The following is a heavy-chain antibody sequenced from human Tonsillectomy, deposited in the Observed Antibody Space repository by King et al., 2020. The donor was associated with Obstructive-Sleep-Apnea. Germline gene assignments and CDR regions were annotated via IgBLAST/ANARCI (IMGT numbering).Heavy chain of an antibody. Sequence: VQLVESGGGVVQPGRSLRLSCAASGFTFSSHVMHWVRQAPGKGLEWVALISYDEDGQYYADSVKGRFVVSRDNSKNTMYLQMNSLRAEDTAVYYCAKGKDTIFGFYPRTWGQGTLVTVSS. CDR1: GFTFSSHV. D-gene: IGHD3-3*01. V-gene: IGHV3-30*09. CDR2: ISYDEDGQ. J-gene: IGHJ5*02. CDR3: AKGKDTIFGFYPRT.